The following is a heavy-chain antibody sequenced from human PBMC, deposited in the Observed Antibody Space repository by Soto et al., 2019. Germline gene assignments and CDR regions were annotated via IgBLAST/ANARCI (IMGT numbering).Heavy chain of an antibody. CDR1: GGSISSSNW. Sequence: QVQLQESGPGLVKPSGTLSLTCAVSGGSISSSNWWSWVRQPPGKGLEWIGEIYHSGSTNYNPSLRSRVTISVDKSKNQFSLKLSSVTAADTAVYYCARARRIAAAGRVGYNWFDPWGQGTLVTVSS. D-gene: IGHD6-13*01. V-gene: IGHV4-4*02. CDR2: IYHSGST. CDR3: ARARRIAAAGRVGYNWFDP. J-gene: IGHJ5*02.